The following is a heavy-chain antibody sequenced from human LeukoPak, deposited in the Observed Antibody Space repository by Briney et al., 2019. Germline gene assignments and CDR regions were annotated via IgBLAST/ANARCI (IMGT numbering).Heavy chain of an antibody. CDR2: ISGSGGST. CDR3: AKLGGYSSSWSYYYYYYMDV. V-gene: IGHV3-23*01. Sequence: HPGGSLRLSCAASGFTFSSYAMSWVRQAPGKGLEWVSAISGSGGSTYYADSEKGRFTISRDNSKNTLYLQMNSLRAEDTAVYYCAKLGGYSSSWSYYYYYYMDVWGKGTTVTVSS. J-gene: IGHJ6*03. D-gene: IGHD6-13*01. CDR1: GFTFSSYA.